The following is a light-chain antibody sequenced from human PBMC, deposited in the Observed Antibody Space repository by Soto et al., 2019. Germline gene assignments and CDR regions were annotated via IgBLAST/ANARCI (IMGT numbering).Light chain of an antibody. CDR1: QAISSN. CDR2: GAS. CDR3: QHYNNWLGT. Sequence: EIVMTQSPATLSVSRGERATLSCRANQAISSNLAWYQQKPGQAPRLLIYGASTRATGIPDRFSGSGSGTEFTLTISSLQSEDFAVYYCQHYNNWLGTFGGGTKGEIK. J-gene: IGKJ4*01. V-gene: IGKV3-15*01.